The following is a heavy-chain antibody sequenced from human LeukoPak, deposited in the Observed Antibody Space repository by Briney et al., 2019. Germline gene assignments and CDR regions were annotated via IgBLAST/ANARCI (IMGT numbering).Heavy chain of an antibody. CDR1: GFTFNNYG. Sequence: GGSLRLSCAASGFTFNNYGMTWVRQVPGKGLEWVSVISGTGGRTYYADFVKGRSTISRDNFKSTLYLQVNSVRAEDTAIYYCAKGPPVGSNDWNFDSWGQGILVTVSS. J-gene: IGHJ4*02. CDR3: AKGPPVGSNDWNFDS. D-gene: IGHD3-9*01. CDR2: ISGTGGRT. V-gene: IGHV3-23*01.